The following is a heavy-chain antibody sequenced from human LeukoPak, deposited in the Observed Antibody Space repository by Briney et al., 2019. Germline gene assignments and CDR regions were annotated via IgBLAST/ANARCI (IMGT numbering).Heavy chain of an antibody. J-gene: IGHJ4*02. CDR2: ISSTSSNI. D-gene: IGHD6-6*01. Sequence: GGSVRLSCAASGFTFSSYSMNWVRQAPGKGLEWVSSISSTSSNIYYADSVKGRFTISRDNAKNSLYLQMNSLRAEDTAVYYCASTEYSPWYSFDYWGQGTLVTVSS. V-gene: IGHV3-21*01. CDR1: GFTFSSYS. CDR3: ASTEYSPWYSFDY.